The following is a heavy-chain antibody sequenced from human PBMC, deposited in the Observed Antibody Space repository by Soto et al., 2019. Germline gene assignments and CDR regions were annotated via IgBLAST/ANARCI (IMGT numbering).Heavy chain of an antibody. CDR3: ARHLYVTFDY. J-gene: IGHJ4*02. CDR1: GDSISSSSYY. D-gene: IGHD3-16*01. CDR2: IYYSGST. V-gene: IGHV4-39*01. Sequence: QLQLQESGPGLVKPSETLSLTCTVSGDSISSSSYYWGWIRQPPGRGLEWIGSIYYSGSTYYNPSLKXXVXIXXDTSQSQFSLRLRSVTAADTAVYYCARHLYVTFDYWGQGTLVTVSS.